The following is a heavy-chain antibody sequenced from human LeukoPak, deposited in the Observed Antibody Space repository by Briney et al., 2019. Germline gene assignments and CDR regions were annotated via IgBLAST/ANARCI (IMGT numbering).Heavy chain of an antibody. CDR1: GDTFTSYV. D-gene: IGHD6-19*01. CDR2: MNPNIGKT. Sequence: ASVKVSCKASGDTFTSYVINWVRQATGQGLEWMGWMNPNIGKTGYAQKFQGRVTMTRNTSISTAYMELSSLRSEDTAVYYCARRSIRSSGWDDWGQGTLVTVSS. V-gene: IGHV1-8*01. CDR3: ARRSIRSSGWDD. J-gene: IGHJ4*02.